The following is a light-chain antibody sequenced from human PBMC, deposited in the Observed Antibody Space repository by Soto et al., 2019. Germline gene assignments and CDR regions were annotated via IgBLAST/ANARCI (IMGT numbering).Light chain of an antibody. Sequence: SSELTQPSSVSVSPGQTARITCSGDVLAKKYARWFQQKPGQAPVLVIYKDSERPSGIPERFSGFSSGTTVTLTISGAQVEDEADYYCYSAADNNLVFGGGTKVTVL. V-gene: IGLV3-27*01. J-gene: IGLJ2*01. CDR1: VLAKKY. CDR3: YSAADNNLV. CDR2: KDS.